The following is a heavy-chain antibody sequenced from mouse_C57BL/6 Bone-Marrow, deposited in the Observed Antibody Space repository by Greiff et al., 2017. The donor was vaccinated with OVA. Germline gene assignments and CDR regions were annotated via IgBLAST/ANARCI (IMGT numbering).Heavy chain of an antibody. CDR3: ASHEPQLRRDYYAMDY. D-gene: IGHD4-1*02. CDR2: FYPGSGSI. V-gene: IGHV1-62-2*01. CDR1: GYTFTEYT. Sequence: VQLQQSGAELVKPGASVKLSCKASGYTFTEYTIHWVKQRSGQGLEWIGWFYPGSGSIKYNEKFKDKATLTADKSSSTVYMELSRLTSEDSAVYFCASHEPQLRRDYYAMDYWGQGTSVTVSS. J-gene: IGHJ4*01.